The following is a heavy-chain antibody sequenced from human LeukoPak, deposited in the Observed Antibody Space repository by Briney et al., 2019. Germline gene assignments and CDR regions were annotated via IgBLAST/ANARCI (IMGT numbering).Heavy chain of an antibody. V-gene: IGHV3-53*01. J-gene: IGHJ4*02. Sequence: PGGSLRLSCAASGFTVSSNYMSWVRQAPGKGLEWVSVIYSSGSTDYADSMKGRFTISRDNSKNTVYLQMNSLRVDDTAVYYCARRDIVVVVSAPDYWGQGTLVTVSS. CDR1: GFTVSSNY. CDR2: IYSSGST. D-gene: IGHD2-15*01. CDR3: ARRDIVVVVSAPDY.